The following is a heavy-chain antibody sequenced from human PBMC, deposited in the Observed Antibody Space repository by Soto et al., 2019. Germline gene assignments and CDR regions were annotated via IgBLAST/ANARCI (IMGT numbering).Heavy chain of an antibody. D-gene: IGHD3-10*01. CDR3: AVMVRGVIDY. CDR2: IYYSGST. J-gene: IGHJ4*02. Sequence: SETLSLTCTVSGDSISSYYWSWIRQPPGKGLEWIGYIYYSGSTNYNPSLKSRVTISVDTSKNQFSLKLSSVTAADTAVYYCAVMVRGVIDYWGQGTLVTVSS. CDR1: GDSISSYY. V-gene: IGHV4-59*08.